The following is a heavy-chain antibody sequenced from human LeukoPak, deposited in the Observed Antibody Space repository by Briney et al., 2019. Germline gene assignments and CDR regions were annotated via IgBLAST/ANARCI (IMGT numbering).Heavy chain of an antibody. V-gene: IGHV3-30-3*01. CDR2: ISYDGSNK. J-gene: IGHJ4*02. CDR1: GFTFSSYA. D-gene: IGHD1-26*01. CDR3: AREEVGATFLADY. Sequence: GGSLRLSCAASGFTFSSYAMHWVRQAPGKGLEWVAVISYDGSNKYYADSVKGRFTISRDNSKNTLYLQMNSLRAEDTAVYYCAREEVGATFLADYWGQGTLVTVSS.